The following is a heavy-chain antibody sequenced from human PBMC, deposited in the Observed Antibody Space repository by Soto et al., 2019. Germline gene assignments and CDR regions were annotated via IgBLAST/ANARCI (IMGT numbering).Heavy chain of an antibody. CDR1: GYTFDSNW. CDR3: ESLLASGGEPHYFAS. Sequence: PGESLKISCQTAGYTFDSNWIGWVRQMPGKGLEWMGIIYPGDSETRYSPSFQGQVTISVDRSFKTAYLQWRSLQASDTAMYYCESLLASGGEPHYFASGGQGTAVTVSS. V-gene: IGHV5-51*01. J-gene: IGHJ4*02. D-gene: IGHD3-16*01. CDR2: IYPGDSET.